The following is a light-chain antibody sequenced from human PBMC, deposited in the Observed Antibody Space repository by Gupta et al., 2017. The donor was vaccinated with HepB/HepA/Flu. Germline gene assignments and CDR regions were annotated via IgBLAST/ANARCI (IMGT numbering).Light chain of an antibody. V-gene: IGLV2-14*03. Sequence: QSALTQPAPVSGSPGQSITISCTGAGTDVVSWYQEHPGKAPKLIIYDVSSRPSGVSNRFSGSKSGNTASLTISGLQAEDEADYYCASYTTTDTPVVFGTGTKLTVL. CDR2: DVS. J-gene: IGLJ2*01. CDR1: GTDV. CDR3: ASYTTTDTPVV.